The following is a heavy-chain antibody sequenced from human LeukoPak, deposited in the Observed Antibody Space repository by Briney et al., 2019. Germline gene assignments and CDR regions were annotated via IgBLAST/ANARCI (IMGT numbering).Heavy chain of an antibody. V-gene: IGHV3-30*02. J-gene: IGHJ4*02. CDR2: IRYDGSNK. D-gene: IGHD3-3*01. CDR1: GFTFSSYG. CDR3: AKDEVAAFWSGYYWVY. Sequence: GGCLRLSCAASGFTFSSYGMHWVRQAPGKGLEWVAFIRYDGSNKYYADSVKGRFTISRDNSKNTLYLQMNSLRAEDTAVYYCAKDEVAAFWSGYYWVYWGQGTLVTVSS.